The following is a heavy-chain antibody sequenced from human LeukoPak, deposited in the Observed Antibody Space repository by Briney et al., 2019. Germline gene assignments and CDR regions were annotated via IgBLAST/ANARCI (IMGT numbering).Heavy chain of an antibody. J-gene: IGHJ4*02. CDR3: AREDTGGLDY. Sequence: SETLSLTCTVSGGSISSGDYYWSWIRQPPGKGLEWIGYIYHGGSTYYNPSLRSRITISVDRSKNQFSLKLSSVTAADTAVYYCAREDTGGLDYWGQGILVTVSP. V-gene: IGHV4-30-2*01. CDR2: IYHGGST. D-gene: IGHD2-8*02. CDR1: GGSISSGDYY.